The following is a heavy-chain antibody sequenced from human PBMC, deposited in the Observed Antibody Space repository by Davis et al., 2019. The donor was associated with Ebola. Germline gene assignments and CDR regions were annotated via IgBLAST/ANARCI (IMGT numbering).Heavy chain of an antibody. V-gene: IGHV3-7*03. CDR2: IKQDGSEK. CDR1: GFTFRSYW. CDR3: AREVSSDFWSGYFDY. D-gene: IGHD3-3*01. Sequence: GESLKISCAASGFTFRSYWMSWVRQAPGKGLEWVANIKQDGSEKYYVDSVKGRFTISRDNAKNSLYLQMNSLRAEDTAVYYCAREVSSDFWSGYFDYWGQGTLVSVSS. J-gene: IGHJ4*02.